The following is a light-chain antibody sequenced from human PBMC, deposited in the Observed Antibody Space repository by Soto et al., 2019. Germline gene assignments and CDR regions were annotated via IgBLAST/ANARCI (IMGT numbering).Light chain of an antibody. V-gene: IGKV3-11*01. Sequence: IVLTQSAAPLSLYQGERDTLSCRASETIRNLLAWYQQRPGQAPRLLIYDAFSRAPGIPARFSGGGSGTDFTLTISRLEPEDFAVYYCQQYGFPPITFGQGTRLEIK. CDR3: QQYGFPPIT. CDR1: ETIRNL. J-gene: IGKJ5*01. CDR2: DAF.